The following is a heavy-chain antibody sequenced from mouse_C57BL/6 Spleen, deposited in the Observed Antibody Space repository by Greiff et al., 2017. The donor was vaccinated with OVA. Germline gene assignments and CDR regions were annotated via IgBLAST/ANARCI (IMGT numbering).Heavy chain of an antibody. D-gene: IGHD4-1*01. CDR2: ISYAGSN. Sequence: EVHLVESGPGLVKPSQSLSLTCSVTGYSITSGYYWNWIRQFPGNKLEWMGYISYAGSNNYNPSLKNRISITRDTSKNQFFLKLNSVTTEDTATYYCAREVGRYFDYWGQGTTLTVSS. CDR3: AREVGRYFDY. CDR1: GYSITSGYY. V-gene: IGHV3-6*01. J-gene: IGHJ2*01.